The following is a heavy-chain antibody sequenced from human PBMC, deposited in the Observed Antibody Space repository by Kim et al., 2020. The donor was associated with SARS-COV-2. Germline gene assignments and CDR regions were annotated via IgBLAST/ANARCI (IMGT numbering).Heavy chain of an antibody. CDR1: GGSFSGYY. Sequence: SETLSLTCAVYGGSFSGYYWSWIRQPPGKGLEWIGEINHSGSTNYNPSLKSRVTISVDTSKNQFSLKLSSVTAADTAVYYCARLIASTHYYDSSGYYPDAFDIWGQGTMVTVSS. V-gene: IGHV4-34*01. J-gene: IGHJ3*02. CDR2: INHSGST. CDR3: ARLIASTHYYDSSGYYPDAFDI. D-gene: IGHD3-22*01.